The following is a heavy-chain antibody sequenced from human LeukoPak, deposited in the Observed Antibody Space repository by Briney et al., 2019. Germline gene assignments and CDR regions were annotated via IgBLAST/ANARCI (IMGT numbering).Heavy chain of an antibody. J-gene: IGHJ6*02. CDR3: AKTEFDDTWYYGMDV. V-gene: IGHV3-23*01. D-gene: IGHD3-9*01. CDR2: ISGSGGST. CDR1: GFTFSSYA. Sequence: GGSLRLSCAASGFTFSSYAMSWVRQAPGKGLEWVSAISGSGGSTYYADSVKGRFTISRDNSKNTLYLQMNSLRAEDTAVYYCAKTEFDDTWYYGMDVWGQGTTVTVSS.